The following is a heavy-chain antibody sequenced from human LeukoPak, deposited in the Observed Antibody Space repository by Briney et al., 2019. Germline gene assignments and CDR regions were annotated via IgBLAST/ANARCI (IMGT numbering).Heavy chain of an antibody. CDR3: ARTASSGSLLDY. J-gene: IGHJ4*02. CDR2: TSSYSSAI. CDR1: GFTFSSYS. D-gene: IGHD3-22*01. V-gene: IGHV3-48*01. Sequence: PGXSLRLSCAASGFTFSSYSMNWVRQAPGKGLEWVSYTSSYSSAIYYADSVKGRFTISRDNAKTSLYLQMNSLRAEDTAVYYCARTASSGSLLDYWGQGTLVTVSS.